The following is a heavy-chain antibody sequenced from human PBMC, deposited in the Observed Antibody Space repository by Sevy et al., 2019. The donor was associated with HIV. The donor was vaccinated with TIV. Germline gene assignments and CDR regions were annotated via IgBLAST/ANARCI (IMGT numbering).Heavy chain of an antibody. CDR2: ISSSSSYI. D-gene: IGHD3-22*01. V-gene: IGHV3-21*01. CDR3: ARLGIVVVKAFDI. Sequence: GGSLRLSCAASGFTFSSYSMNWVHQAPGKGLEWVSSISSSSSYIYYADSVKGRFTISRDNAKNSLYLQMNSLRAEDTAVYYCARLGIVVVKAFDIWGQGTMVTVSS. CDR1: GFTFSSYS. J-gene: IGHJ3*02.